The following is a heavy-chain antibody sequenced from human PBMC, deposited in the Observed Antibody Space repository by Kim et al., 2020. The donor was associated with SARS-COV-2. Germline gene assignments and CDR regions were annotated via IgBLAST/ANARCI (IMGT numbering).Heavy chain of an antibody. D-gene: IGHD2-2*01. CDR1: GFTFSDYY. CDR2: ISSSGSTI. J-gene: IGHJ1*01. V-gene: IGHV3-11*01. Sequence: GGSLRLSCAASGFTFSDYYMSWIRQAPGKGLEWVSYISSSGSTIYYADSVKGRFTISRDNAKNSLYLQMNSLRAEDTAVYYCARDADPSPSSIPSAEYFQHWGQGTLVTVSS. CDR3: ARDADPSPSSIPSAEYFQH.